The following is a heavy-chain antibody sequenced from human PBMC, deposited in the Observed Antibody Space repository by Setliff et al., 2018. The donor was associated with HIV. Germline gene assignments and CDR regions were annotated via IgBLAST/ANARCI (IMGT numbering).Heavy chain of an antibody. CDR2: VYYNGRT. Sequence: PSETLSLTCTVSGDSTSSSNYYWGWIRQSPGKGLEWIGSVYYNGRTYYSPSLKSRATIAIDTSKNQFSLKLTSVTAADTAVYYCASQVVFWSGYYATPVYMGVWDRGTTVTVSS. CDR1: GDSTSSSNYY. CDR3: ASQVVFWSGYYATPVYMGV. V-gene: IGHV4-39*07. J-gene: IGHJ6*03. D-gene: IGHD3-3*01.